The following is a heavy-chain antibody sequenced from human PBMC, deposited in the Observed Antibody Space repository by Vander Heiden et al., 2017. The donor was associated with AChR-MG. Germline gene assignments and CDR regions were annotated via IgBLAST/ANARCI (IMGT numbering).Heavy chain of an antibody. J-gene: IGHJ3*02. V-gene: IGHV3-23*01. CDR3: AKDRGRMIADAFDI. Sequence: EVQLLESGGGLGQPGGSLRLSCAASGFTFSTYAMSWVRQAPGKGLEWLSLISGSGASTYYSDSVKGRFTISRDNSKNRLYLQMNSLRVEDTAVYYCAKDRGRMIADAFDIWGQGTVVTVAS. CDR2: ISGSGAST. CDR1: GFTFSTYA. D-gene: IGHD3-16*01.